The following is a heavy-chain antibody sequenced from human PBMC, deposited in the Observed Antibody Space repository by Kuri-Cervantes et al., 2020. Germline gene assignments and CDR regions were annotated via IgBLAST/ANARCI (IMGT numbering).Heavy chain of an antibody. CDR3: ARDDAYYDSSGYPHDAFDI. Sequence: GSLRLSCTVSGGSISSYYWSWIRQPPGKGLEWIGYIFYSGSTNYNPSLKSRVTISVDTSKNQFSLKLRSVTAADTAVYYCARDDAYYDSSGYPHDAFDIWGQGTMVTVSS. D-gene: IGHD3-22*01. J-gene: IGHJ3*02. V-gene: IGHV4-59*01. CDR2: IFYSGST. CDR1: GGSISSYY.